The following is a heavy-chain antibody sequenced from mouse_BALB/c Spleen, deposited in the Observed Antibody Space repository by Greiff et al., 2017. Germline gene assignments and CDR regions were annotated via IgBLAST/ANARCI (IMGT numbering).Heavy chain of an antibody. CDR1: GDSITSGY. Sequence: VQLQQSGPSLVKPSQTLSLTCSVTGDSITSGYWNWIRKFPGNKLEYMGYISYSGSTYYNPSLKSRISITRDTSKNQYYLQLNSVTTEDTATYYCARWKLGRFYAMDYWGQGTSVTVSS. D-gene: IGHD4-1*01. J-gene: IGHJ4*01. V-gene: IGHV3-8*02. CDR2: ISYSGST. CDR3: ARWKLGRFYAMDY.